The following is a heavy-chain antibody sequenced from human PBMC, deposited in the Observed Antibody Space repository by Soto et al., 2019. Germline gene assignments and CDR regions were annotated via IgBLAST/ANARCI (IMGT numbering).Heavy chain of an antibody. D-gene: IGHD2-2*01. CDR3: ATEDCSSTSCYFGYYGSGTAFDI. CDR2: INPNSGGT. Sequence: QVQLVQSGAEVKKPGASVKVSCKASGYTFTGYYMHWVRQAPGQGLEWMGWINPNSGGTNYAQKFQGWVTMTRDTSISTAYMELSRLTSDDTAVYYCATEDCSSTSCYFGYYGSGTAFDIWGQGTMVTVSS. J-gene: IGHJ3*02. V-gene: IGHV1-2*04. CDR1: GYTFTGYY.